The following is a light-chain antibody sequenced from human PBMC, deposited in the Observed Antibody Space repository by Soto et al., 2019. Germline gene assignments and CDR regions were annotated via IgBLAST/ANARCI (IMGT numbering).Light chain of an antibody. Sequence: DIQMTQSPSSLSASVGDKVTITCRASQNIGDHLNWYQQKPRKAPSLRIYAASMLQSGVPSRFSGRGAGTDFTLTISSLQPEDCAIYYCQQSSKTEFSFGPGTTVYIK. CDR2: AAS. J-gene: IGKJ3*01. CDR3: QQSSKTEFS. CDR1: QNIGDH. V-gene: IGKV1-39*01.